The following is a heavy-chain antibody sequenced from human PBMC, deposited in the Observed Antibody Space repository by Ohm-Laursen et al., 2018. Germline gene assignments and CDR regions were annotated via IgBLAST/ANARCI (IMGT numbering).Heavy chain of an antibody. Sequence: GSLRLSCTAFGFTFSSYWMSWVRQAPGKGLEWVANIKQDGSEKYYVDSVKGRFTISRDNAKNSLYLQMNSLRAEDTAVYYCAKVPRYCSGGSCRGGYFQYWGQGTLVTVSS. CDR3: AKVPRYCSGGSCRGGYFQY. CDR2: IKQDGSEK. V-gene: IGHV3-7*03. CDR1: GFTFSSYW. J-gene: IGHJ1*01. D-gene: IGHD2-15*01.